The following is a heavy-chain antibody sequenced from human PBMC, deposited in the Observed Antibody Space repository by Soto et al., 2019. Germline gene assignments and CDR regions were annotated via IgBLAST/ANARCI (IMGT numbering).Heavy chain of an antibody. J-gene: IGHJ5*02. Sequence: PSETLSLTCSGSGVSIRSHYWSWIRQPAGKGLEWIGRIYSSGSTNYNPSLESRVTMSVDTSKNQFSLKLSSVTAADTAVYYCARAVLGSYYRGDWFDPWGQGTLVTVSS. V-gene: IGHV4-4*07. CDR1: GVSIRSHY. CDR2: IYSSGST. CDR3: ARAVLGSYYRGDWFDP. D-gene: IGHD1-26*01.